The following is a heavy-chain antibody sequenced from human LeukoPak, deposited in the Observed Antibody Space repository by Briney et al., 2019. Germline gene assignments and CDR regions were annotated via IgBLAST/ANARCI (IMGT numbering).Heavy chain of an antibody. CDR2: ISSSGSTM. V-gene: IGHV3-48*01. D-gene: IGHD4-17*01. CDR1: GFIFSSYS. J-gene: IGHJ4*02. Sequence: SGGSLRLSCAASGFIFSSYSMNWVRQAPGKELECVSYISSSGSTMYYAESVKGRFTISRDNAEDSLYLQMNSLRAEDTAVYYCARSKRATVTTPFDYWGQGTLVTVSS. CDR3: ARSKRATVTTPFDY.